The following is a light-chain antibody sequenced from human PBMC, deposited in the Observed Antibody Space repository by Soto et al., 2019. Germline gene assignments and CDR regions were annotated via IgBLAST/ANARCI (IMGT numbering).Light chain of an antibody. CDR3: QQYGSSPT. Sequence: EIVLTQSPGTLSLSPGERATLSCRASQSVRTNYLAWYQQKPGQAPMLLIYGAANRATGMPDRFRCSGSGTDFTLTIRRLEPEDFSVYSCQQYGSSPTFGQGTKVEIK. CDR2: GAA. J-gene: IGKJ1*01. V-gene: IGKV3-20*01. CDR1: QSVRTNY.